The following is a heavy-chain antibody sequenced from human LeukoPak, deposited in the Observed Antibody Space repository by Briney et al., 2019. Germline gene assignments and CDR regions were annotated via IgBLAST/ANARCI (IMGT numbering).Heavy chain of an antibody. CDR1: GGSISSGSYY. CDR2: IYTSGSV. CDR3: ARPRWPTSFRHAFDI. Sequence: PSQTLSLTCTVSGGSISSGSYYWSWIRQPAGKGLEWIGRIYTSGSVDYNPSLKSRVTISVDTSKNQFSLKLSSVTAADTAVYYCARPRWPTSFRHAFDIWGQGTMVTVSS. J-gene: IGHJ3*02. D-gene: IGHD4-23*01. V-gene: IGHV4-61*02.